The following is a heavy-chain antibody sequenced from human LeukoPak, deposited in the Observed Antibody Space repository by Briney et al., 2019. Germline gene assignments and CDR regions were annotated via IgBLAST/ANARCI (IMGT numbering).Heavy chain of an antibody. CDR1: GFTVSNNY. Sequence: GGSLRLSCVASGFTVSNNYMNWLRQAPGKGLEWVSVIYSGGSTYYADSVKGRFTISRDNSKNTLYLQMNSLRAEDTAVYYCARDRSGWSDFDYWGQGILVTVSS. V-gene: IGHV3-53*01. J-gene: IGHJ4*02. CDR2: IYSGGST. D-gene: IGHD6-19*01. CDR3: ARDRSGWSDFDY.